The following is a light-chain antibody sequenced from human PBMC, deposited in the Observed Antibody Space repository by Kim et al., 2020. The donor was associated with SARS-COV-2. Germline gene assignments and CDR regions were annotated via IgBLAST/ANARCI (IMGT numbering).Light chain of an antibody. V-gene: IGLV3-19*01. CDR2: GKN. CDR1: SLRSYY. Sequence: VDWGKTVRSTCKGDSLRSYYATWYQQKPGQAPILVIYGKNNRPSGIPDRFSGSRSGNTASLTITGTQAGDEADYYCNSRNSNDNVVFGGGTQLTVL. J-gene: IGLJ2*01. CDR3: NSRNSNDNVV.